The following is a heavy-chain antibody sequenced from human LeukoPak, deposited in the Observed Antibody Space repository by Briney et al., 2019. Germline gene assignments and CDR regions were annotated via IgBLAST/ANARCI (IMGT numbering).Heavy chain of an antibody. CDR2: INHSGST. Sequence: PSETLSLTCAVYGGSFSGYYWSWIRQPPGEGLEWIGEINHSGSTNYNPSLKSRVTISVDTSKNQFSLKLSSVTAADTAVYYCARAYYDSSGYYPHFDYWGQGTLVTVSS. CDR3: ARAYYDSSGYYPHFDY. V-gene: IGHV4-34*01. D-gene: IGHD3-22*01. J-gene: IGHJ4*02. CDR1: GGSFSGYY.